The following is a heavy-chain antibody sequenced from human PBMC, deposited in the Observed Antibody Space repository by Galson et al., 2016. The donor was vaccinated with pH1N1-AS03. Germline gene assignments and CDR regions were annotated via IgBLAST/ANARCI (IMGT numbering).Heavy chain of an antibody. CDR1: GFSFSASW. CDR2: IRQDGSEK. V-gene: IGHV3-7*03. D-gene: IGHD1-7*01. J-gene: IGHJ2*01. CDR3: ARESPLNYSLDL. Sequence: SLRLSCAASGFSFSASWMSWVRQAPGKGLEWVANIRQDGSEKYYVDSVEGRFTISRDSAKNSLYLQMNSLRDEDRAVYYCARESPLNYSLDLWGRGTLLTVSS.